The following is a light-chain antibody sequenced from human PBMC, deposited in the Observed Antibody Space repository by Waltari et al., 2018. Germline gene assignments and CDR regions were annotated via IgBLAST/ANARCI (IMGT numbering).Light chain of an antibody. CDR2: LGS. CDR3: MQALQIPPT. Sequence: DIVMTQSPLSLPVTPGEPASIACRSSQSLLHSKGYNYLDWYLQTPGQSPQLMIYLGSNRASGVPDRFSGSGSGTDFTLNISRVEAEDVGVYYCMQALQIPPTFGGGTKVEI. CDR1: QSLLHSKGYNY. J-gene: IGKJ4*01. V-gene: IGKV2-28*01.